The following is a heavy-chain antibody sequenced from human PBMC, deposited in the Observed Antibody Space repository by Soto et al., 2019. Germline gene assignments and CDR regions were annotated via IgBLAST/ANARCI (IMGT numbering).Heavy chain of an antibody. CDR2: IYYSGST. CDR1: GGSISSSSYY. V-gene: IGHV4-39*01. CDR3: ARRGGLVYYYYYGMDV. Sequence: ASETLSLTCTVSGGSISSSSYYWGWIRQPPGKGLEWIGSIYYSGSTYYNPSLKSRVTISVDTPKNQFSLKLSSVTAADTAVYYCARRGGLVYYYYYGMDVWGQGTTVTVSS. D-gene: IGHD3-3*01. J-gene: IGHJ6*02.